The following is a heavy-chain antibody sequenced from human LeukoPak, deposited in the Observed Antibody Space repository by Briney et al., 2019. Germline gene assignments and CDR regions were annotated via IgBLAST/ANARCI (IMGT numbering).Heavy chain of an antibody. D-gene: IGHD3-10*01. V-gene: IGHV3-23*01. CDR3: AKTPPGGGGLGRGDLYYYGMDV. Sequence: GGSLRLSCAASGFTFSSYEMNWVRQAPGKGLEWVSAISGSGGSTYYADSVKGRFTISRDNSKNTLYLQMNSLRAEDTAVYYCAKTPPGGGGLGRGDLYYYGMDVWGQGTTVTVSS. CDR1: GFTFSSYE. CDR2: ISGSGGST. J-gene: IGHJ6*02.